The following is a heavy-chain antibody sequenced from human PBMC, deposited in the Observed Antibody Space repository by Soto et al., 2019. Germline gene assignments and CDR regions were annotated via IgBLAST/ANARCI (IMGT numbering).Heavy chain of an antibody. J-gene: IGHJ6*02. V-gene: IGHV1-58*01. CDR3: VWDSAAGTPNPCGMDV. Sequence: GASVKVSCKASGFTFTSSAVQWVRQARGQRLEWIGWIVVGSGNTNYAQKFQERVTITRDMSTSTAYMELSSLRSEDTAVYYCVWDSAAGTPNPCGMDVWGQGTTVTVSS. D-gene: IGHD6-13*01. CDR2: IVVGSGNT. CDR1: GFTFTSSA.